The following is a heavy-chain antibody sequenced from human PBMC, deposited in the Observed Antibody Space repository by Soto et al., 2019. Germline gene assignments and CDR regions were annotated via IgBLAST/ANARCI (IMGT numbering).Heavy chain of an antibody. Sequence: QVQLQESGPGLVKPSGTLSLTCAVSSGSISSSNWWSWVRQPPGKGLEWIGEIYHSGSTNYNPSLKSRVPISVDKSKNQFPLKLGSVTAADTAVYYCAGGGVGSGSYEVFDYWGQGTLVTVSS. CDR2: IYHSGST. J-gene: IGHJ4*02. V-gene: IGHV4-4*02. D-gene: IGHD3-10*01. CDR3: AGGGVGSGSYEVFDY. CDR1: SGSISSSNW.